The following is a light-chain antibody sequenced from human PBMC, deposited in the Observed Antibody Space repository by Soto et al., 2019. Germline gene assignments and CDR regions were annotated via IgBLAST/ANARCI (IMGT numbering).Light chain of an antibody. Sequence: DIVMTQSPDSLAVSLGERATINCKSSQTVLYSSNNKNSVAWYQKKPGQPPNLLISWASTRESGVPDRFSGGGSGTDFTLTISSLQAEDVAVYYCQHYYSTPLSFGHGTKLEIK. V-gene: IGKV4-1*01. CDR1: QTVLYSSNNKNS. CDR3: QHYYSTPLS. CDR2: WAS. J-gene: IGKJ2*03.